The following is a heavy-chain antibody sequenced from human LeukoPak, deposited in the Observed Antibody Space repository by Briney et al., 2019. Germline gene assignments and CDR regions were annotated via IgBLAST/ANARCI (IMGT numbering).Heavy chain of an antibody. V-gene: IGHV3-23*01. CDR2: LSGSGGTT. D-gene: IGHD1-26*01. CDR1: GFIFSNYA. CDR3: AKGTGDGGSSEYYFDY. J-gene: IGHJ4*02. Sequence: GGSLRLSCAASGFIFSNYAMSWVRQAPGKGLEWVSSLSGSGGTTYYADSVKGRFTVSRDNSKYTLYLQMNSLRAEDTAVYYCAKGTGDGGSSEYYFDYWGQGTLVTVSS.